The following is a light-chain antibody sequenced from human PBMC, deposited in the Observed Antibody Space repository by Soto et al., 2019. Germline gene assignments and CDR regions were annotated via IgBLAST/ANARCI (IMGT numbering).Light chain of an antibody. Sequence: QSVLTQPPPVSAAPGQKVTISCSGSSSNIGNNYVSWYQQLPGTAPKLLIYENNKRPSGILDRFSGSKSGTSATLGITVLQTGDEADYYCGTWDSSLSAGVFGTGTKVTV. CDR3: GTWDSSLSAGV. CDR1: SSNIGNNY. J-gene: IGLJ1*01. V-gene: IGLV1-51*02. CDR2: ENN.